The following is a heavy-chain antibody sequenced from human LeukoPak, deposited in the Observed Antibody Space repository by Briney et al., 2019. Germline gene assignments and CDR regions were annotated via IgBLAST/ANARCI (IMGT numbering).Heavy chain of an antibody. Sequence: GGSLRLSCAASGFTFSSYWMSWVRQAPGKGLEWVANIKQDVSEKYYVDSVKGRFTISRDNANNSLYLQMNSLRAEDTAVYYCARGPLRYFDWLPNYYFDYWGQGTLVTVSS. J-gene: IGHJ4*02. CDR3: ARGPLRYFDWLPNYYFDY. CDR1: GFTFSSYW. CDR2: IKQDVSEK. D-gene: IGHD3-9*01. V-gene: IGHV3-7*01.